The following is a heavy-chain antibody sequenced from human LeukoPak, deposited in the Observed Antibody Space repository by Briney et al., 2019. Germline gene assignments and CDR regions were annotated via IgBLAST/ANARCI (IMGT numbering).Heavy chain of an antibody. D-gene: IGHD4-17*01. CDR3: AGDDVLPGTVTTLGAFDI. Sequence: GGSLRLSCAASGFTFSSYSMNWVRQAPGKGLEWVSSISSSSSYIYYADSVKGRFTIPRDNAKNSLYLQMNSLRAEDTAVYYCAGDDVLPGTVTTLGAFDIWGQGTMVTVSS. CDR1: GFTFSSYS. CDR2: ISSSSSYI. J-gene: IGHJ3*02. V-gene: IGHV3-21*01.